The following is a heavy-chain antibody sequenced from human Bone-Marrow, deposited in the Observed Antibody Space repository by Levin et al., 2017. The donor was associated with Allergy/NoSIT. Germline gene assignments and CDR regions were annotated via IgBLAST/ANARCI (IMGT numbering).Heavy chain of an antibody. D-gene: IGHD6-19*01. CDR2: IRSKLYGEAT. CDR3: ITQGDAYNSGWSGG. V-gene: IGHV3-49*04. Sequence: PGGSLRLSCAGSGFIFGDYSMTWVRQAPGKGLEWVGFIRSKLYGEATDYAASVKGRFSITRHESKSIAYLQMNSLKIEDTAVYFCITQGDAYNSGWSGGWGQGTLVTVSS. J-gene: IGHJ1*01. CDR1: GFIFGDYS.